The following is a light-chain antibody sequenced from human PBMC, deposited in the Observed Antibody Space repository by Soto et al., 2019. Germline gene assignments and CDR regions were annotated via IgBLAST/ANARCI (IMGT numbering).Light chain of an antibody. CDR3: QRYNSAPQT. CDR1: QGIGTF. J-gene: IGKJ1*01. CDR2: AAS. V-gene: IGKV1-27*01. Sequence: DIQMTQSPSSLSTSVGDRVTITCRATQGIGTFLAWYQQKPGQVPKLLIYAASTLQSGVPSRFSGSGSGTDFTLTISSLQPADVATYYCQRYNSAPQTFGQGTKVEIK.